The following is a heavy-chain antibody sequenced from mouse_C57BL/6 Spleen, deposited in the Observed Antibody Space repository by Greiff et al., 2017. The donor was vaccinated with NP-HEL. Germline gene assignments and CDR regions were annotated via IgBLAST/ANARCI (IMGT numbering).Heavy chain of an antibody. CDR2: ISSGSSTI. D-gene: IGHD2-4*01. J-gene: IGHJ1*03. CDR1: GFTFSDYG. V-gene: IGHV5-17*01. CDR3: ARDDYDPYWYFDV. Sequence: EVMLVESGGGLVKPGGSLKLSCAASGFTFSDYGMHWVRQAPEKGLEWVAYISSGSSTIYYADTVKGRFTISRDNAKNTLFLQMTSLRSEDTAMYYCARDDYDPYWYFDVWGTGTTGTVSS.